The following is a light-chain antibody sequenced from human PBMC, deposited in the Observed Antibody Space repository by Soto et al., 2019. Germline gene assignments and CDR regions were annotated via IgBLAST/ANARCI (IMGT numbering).Light chain of an antibody. V-gene: IGLV2-11*01. CDR2: DVT. J-gene: IGLJ1*01. CDR3: CSYAGSYTYV. CDR1: ISYVWSYNL. Sequence: LTHPADVSGSPRHAITISCTGTISYVWSYNLVSWYQHHPGKAPKLMIYDVTKRPSGVRDRFSASKSGNTASLTISGLQAEDEADYYCCSYAGSYTYVFGTGTKVNV.